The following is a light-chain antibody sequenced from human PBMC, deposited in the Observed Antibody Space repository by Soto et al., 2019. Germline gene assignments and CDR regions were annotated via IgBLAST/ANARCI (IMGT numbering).Light chain of an antibody. CDR2: KAS. Sequence: DIQMTQSPSTLSASVGDRVTITCRASQSINSRLARYQQKPGKAPKLLIYKASTLESGVPSRFSGSGSGTEFTLTISSLQPDDFATYYCQQYNTYSQTWTFGQGTKVESK. V-gene: IGKV1-5*03. CDR1: QSINSR. J-gene: IGKJ1*01. CDR3: QQYNTYSQTWT.